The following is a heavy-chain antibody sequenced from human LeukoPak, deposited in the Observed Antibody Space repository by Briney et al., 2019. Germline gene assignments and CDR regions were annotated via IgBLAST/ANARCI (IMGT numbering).Heavy chain of an antibody. V-gene: IGHV3-23*01. Sequence: GGSLRLSCAASGFTFSSYAMSWVRQAPGKGLEWVSGISGGGASAYYADSVKGRFTISRDNSKNTLYLQMNSLRAEDTAVYYCAKISAAPGFDYWGQGTLVTVSS. CDR1: GFTFSSYA. CDR3: AKISAAPGFDY. CDR2: ISGGGASA. D-gene: IGHD6-13*01. J-gene: IGHJ4*02.